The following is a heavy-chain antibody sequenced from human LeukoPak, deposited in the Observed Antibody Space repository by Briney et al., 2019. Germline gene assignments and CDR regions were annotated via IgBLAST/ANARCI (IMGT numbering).Heavy chain of an antibody. J-gene: IGHJ4*02. Sequence: SGGSLRLPCAASGFTFSSYAMSWVRQAPGKGLEWVSAISGSGGSTYYADSVKGRFTISRDNSKNTLYLQMNSLRAEDTAVYYCAKDVHYYGSGSYYRWGQGTLVTVSS. CDR2: ISGSGGST. V-gene: IGHV3-23*01. CDR1: GFTFSSYA. D-gene: IGHD3-10*01. CDR3: AKDVHYYGSGSYYR.